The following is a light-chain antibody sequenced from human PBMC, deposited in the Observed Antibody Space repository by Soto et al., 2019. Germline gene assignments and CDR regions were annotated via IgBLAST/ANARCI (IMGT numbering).Light chain of an antibody. CDR3: SSYASSSTPYV. J-gene: IGLJ1*01. Sequence: QSVLTQPASVSGSPGQSITISCTGTSSDVGGYNDVSWYQQHPGKAPKLMIYEVSNRPSGVSSRFSGSKSGNTASLTISGLQAEDEADYYCSSYASSSTPYVFGTGTKLTVL. CDR1: SSDVGGYND. V-gene: IGLV2-14*01. CDR2: EVS.